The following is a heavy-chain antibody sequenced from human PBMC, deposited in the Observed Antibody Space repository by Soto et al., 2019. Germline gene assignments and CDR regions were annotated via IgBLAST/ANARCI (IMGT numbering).Heavy chain of an antibody. CDR1: GYTFTSYA. Sequence: QVQLVQSGAEVKKPGASVKVSCKASGYTFTSYAMHWVRQAPGQRLEWMGWINAGNGNTKYSQKFQGRVTITRDTSASTAYMELSSLRSEDTAVYYCGRVGEWELTSGYYFDYWGQGTLVTVSS. CDR3: GRVGEWELTSGYYFDY. D-gene: IGHD1-26*01. CDR2: INAGNGNT. J-gene: IGHJ4*02. V-gene: IGHV1-3*01.